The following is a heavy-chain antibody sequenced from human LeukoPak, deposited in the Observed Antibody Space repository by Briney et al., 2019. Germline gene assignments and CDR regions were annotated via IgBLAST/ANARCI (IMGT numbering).Heavy chain of an antibody. CDR2: IYTSGST. CDR3: AREIAAAKFDY. CDR1: GGSISSYY. J-gene: IGHJ4*02. V-gene: IGHV4-4*07. Sequence: SETLSLTCTVSGGSISSYYRSWIRQPAGKGLEWIGRIYTSGSTKYNPSLKKRVTMSVDTSKNQFSLKLSSVTAADTAVYYCAREIAAAKFDYWGQGTLVTVSS. D-gene: IGHD6-13*01.